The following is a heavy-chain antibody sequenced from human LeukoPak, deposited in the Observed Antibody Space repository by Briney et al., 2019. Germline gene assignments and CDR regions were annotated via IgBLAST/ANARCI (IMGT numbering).Heavy chain of an antibody. D-gene: IGHD1-1*01. V-gene: IGHV4-59*08. CDR1: GGSISTFY. Sequence: ETLSLTCTVSGGSISTFYWNWIRQPPGKGLEWIGSMNDSGSTDYNPSLKSRVTISVDTSKNQFSLKLSSVTAADTAVYYCARLGTTGTTGFDYWGQGTLVTVSS. CDR2: MNDSGST. J-gene: IGHJ4*02. CDR3: ARLGTTGTTGFDY.